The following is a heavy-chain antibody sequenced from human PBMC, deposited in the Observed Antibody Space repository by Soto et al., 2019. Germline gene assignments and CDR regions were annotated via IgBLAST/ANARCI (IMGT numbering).Heavy chain of an antibody. D-gene: IGHD2-15*01. CDR2: IKHDGSEK. J-gene: IGHJ4*02. Sequence: EVQLVESGGDLVQPGGSLRLSCAASGFTFSDFWMSWVRQAPGKGLDWVANIKHDGSEKYYVDSVEGRFTISRDNTKDSLYLQMNSLRAEDTAVYYCARGGSWGPDFWGKGTLVTVSS. V-gene: IGHV3-7*01. CDR1: GFTFSDFW. CDR3: ARGGSWGPDF.